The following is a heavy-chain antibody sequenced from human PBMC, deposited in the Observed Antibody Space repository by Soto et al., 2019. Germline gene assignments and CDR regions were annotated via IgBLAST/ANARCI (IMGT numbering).Heavy chain of an antibody. CDR1: GYTFTSYG. Sequence: ASVKVSCEASGYTFTSYGISWVRQAPGQGLEWMGWISAYNGNTNYAQKLQGRVTMTTDTSTSTAYMELRSLRSDDTAVYYCARVSYDFWSGHYTRWFDPWGQGTLVTVSS. CDR2: ISAYNGNT. CDR3: ARVSYDFWSGHYTRWFDP. J-gene: IGHJ5*02. V-gene: IGHV1-18*01. D-gene: IGHD3-3*01.